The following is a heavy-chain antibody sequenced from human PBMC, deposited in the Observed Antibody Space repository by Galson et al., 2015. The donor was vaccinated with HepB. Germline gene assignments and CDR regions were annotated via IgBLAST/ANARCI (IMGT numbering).Heavy chain of an antibody. CDR3: ARDPGPLFHYFDY. D-gene: IGHD3-3*01. V-gene: IGHV1-69*04. CDR2: IIPILGIA. CDR1: GGTFSSYA. J-gene: IGHJ4*02. Sequence: SVKVSCKASGGTFSSYAISWVRQAPGQGLEWMGRIIPILGIANYAQKFQGRVTITADKSTSTAYMELSSLRSEDTAVYYCARDPGPLFHYFDYWGQGTLVTVSS.